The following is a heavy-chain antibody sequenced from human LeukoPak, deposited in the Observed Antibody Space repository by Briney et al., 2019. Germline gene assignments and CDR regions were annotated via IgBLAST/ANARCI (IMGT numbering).Heavy chain of an antibody. CDR2: ISYDGSNK. V-gene: IGHV3-30*18. CDR1: GFTFSSYG. J-gene: IGHJ4*02. CDR3: AKDPSITMVRGVLDY. Sequence: GGSLRLSCAASGFTFSSYGMHWVRQAPGKGLEWVAVISYDGSNKYYADSVKGRFTISRDNSKNTLYPQMNSLRAEDTAVYYCAKDPSITMVRGVLDYWGQGTLVTVSS. D-gene: IGHD3-10*01.